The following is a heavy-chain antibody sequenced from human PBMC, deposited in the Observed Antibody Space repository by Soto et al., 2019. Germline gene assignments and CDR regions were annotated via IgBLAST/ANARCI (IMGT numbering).Heavy chain of an antibody. V-gene: IGHV4-39*01. Sequence: PSETLSLTCTVSGGSISSSSYYWGWIRQPPGKGLEWIGSIYYSGSTYYNPSLKSRVTISVDTSKNQFSLKLSSVTAADTAVYYCARRLAEITMVRGATNYYYYMDVWGKGTTVTVSS. D-gene: IGHD3-10*01. CDR2: IYYSGST. CDR3: ARRLAEITMVRGATNYYYYMDV. CDR1: GGSISSSSYY. J-gene: IGHJ6*03.